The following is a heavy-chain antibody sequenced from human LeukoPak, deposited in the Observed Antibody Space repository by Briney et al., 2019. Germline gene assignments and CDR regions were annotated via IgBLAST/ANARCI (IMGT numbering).Heavy chain of an antibody. CDR2: ISYDGSNK. CDR1: GFSFSSYA. Sequence: GGSLRLSCAASGFSFSSYAMHWVREAPGKGLEWVAVISYDGSNKYYADSVKGRFTISIDNSKNTLYLQMNSLRAEDTAVYYCARSIAVAGTGGGYYFDYWGQGTLVTLSS. D-gene: IGHD6-19*01. CDR3: ARSIAVAGTGGGYYFDY. J-gene: IGHJ4*02. V-gene: IGHV3-30-3*01.